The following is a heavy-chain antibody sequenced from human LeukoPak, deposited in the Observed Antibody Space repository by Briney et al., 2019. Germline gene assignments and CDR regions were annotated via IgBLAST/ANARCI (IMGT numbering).Heavy chain of an antibody. D-gene: IGHD2/OR15-2a*01. V-gene: IGHV4-59*01. J-gene: IGHJ3*02. CDR1: GASIRSFH. CDR3: ARVRLTPRIYAFDM. Sequence: SETLSLTCTVSGASIRSFHWSWIRQPPGKGLEWIGYIYYSGSTKYNPSLKSRVTISIDTSKNQFSLKLNSVTAADTAVYYCARVRLTPRIYAFDMWGQGIMVTVSS. CDR2: IYYSGST.